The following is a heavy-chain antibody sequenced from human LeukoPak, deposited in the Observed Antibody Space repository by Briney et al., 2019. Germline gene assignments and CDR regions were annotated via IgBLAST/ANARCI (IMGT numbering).Heavy chain of an antibody. Sequence: ASVKVSCKTSGYMFTKYDINWVRQAPGQGLEWMGWISAYNGNTNYAQKLRGRVTMTTDTSTSTAYMELRSLRSDDTAVYYCARGLSQQPLYYYMDVWGKGTTVTVSS. V-gene: IGHV1-18*01. D-gene: IGHD6-13*01. CDR1: GYMFTKYD. J-gene: IGHJ6*03. CDR2: ISAYNGNT. CDR3: ARGLSQQPLYYYMDV.